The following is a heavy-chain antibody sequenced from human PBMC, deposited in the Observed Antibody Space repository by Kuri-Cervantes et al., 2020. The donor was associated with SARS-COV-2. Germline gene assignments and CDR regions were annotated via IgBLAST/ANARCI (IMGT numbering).Heavy chain of an antibody. CDR1: GGSISSYY. V-gene: IGHV4-4*07. J-gene: IGHJ4*02. CDR2: IYTSGST. CDR3: ASNGNPYSSSSGYFDY. D-gene: IGHD6-6*01. Sequence: SETLSLTCTVSGGSISSYYWSWIRQPAGKGLEWIGRIYTSGSTNYNPSLKSRVTMSVDTSKNQFSLKLSSVTAADTAVYYCASNGNPYSSSSGYFDYWGQGTLVTVSS.